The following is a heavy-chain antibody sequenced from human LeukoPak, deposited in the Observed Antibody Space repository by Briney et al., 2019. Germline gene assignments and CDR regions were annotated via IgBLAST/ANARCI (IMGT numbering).Heavy chain of an antibody. D-gene: IGHD4-17*01. J-gene: IGHJ4*02. V-gene: IGHV3-30*18. Sequence: GGSLRLSCAASGFTFSSYGMHWVRQAPGKGLEWVAVISYDGSNKYYADSVKGRFTISRDNSKNTLYLQMNSLRAEDTAVYYCAKDLDDYGDPFDYWGQGTLVTVSS. CDR3: AKDLDDYGDPFDY. CDR2: ISYDGSNK. CDR1: GFTFSSYG.